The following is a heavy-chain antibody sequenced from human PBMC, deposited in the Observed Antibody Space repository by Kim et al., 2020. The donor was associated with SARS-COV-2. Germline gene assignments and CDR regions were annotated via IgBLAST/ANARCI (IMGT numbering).Heavy chain of an antibody. CDR3: ARDRADGGAFDI. D-gene: IGHD3-16*01. J-gene: IGHJ3*02. V-gene: IGHV4-59*13. Sequence: ETLSLTCTVSGGSISSYYWSWIRQPPGKGLEWIGYIYYSGSTNYNPSLKSRVTISVDTSKNQFSLKLSSVTAADTAVYYCARDRADGGAFDIWGQGTMVTVSS. CDR1: GGSISSYY. CDR2: IYYSGST.